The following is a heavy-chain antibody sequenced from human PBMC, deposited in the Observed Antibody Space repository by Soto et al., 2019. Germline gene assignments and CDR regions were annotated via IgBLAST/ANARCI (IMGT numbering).Heavy chain of an antibody. D-gene: IGHD1-26*01. CDR2: ISYDGSNK. CDR3: AKTQGLETWELLFDY. J-gene: IGHJ4*02. Sequence: PGGSLRLSCAASGFTFSSYGMHWVRQAPGKGLEWVAVISYDGSNKYYADSVKGRFTISRDNSKNTLYLQMNSLRAEDTAVYYCAKTQGLETWELLFDYWGQGTLVTVSS. V-gene: IGHV3-30*18. CDR1: GFTFSSYG.